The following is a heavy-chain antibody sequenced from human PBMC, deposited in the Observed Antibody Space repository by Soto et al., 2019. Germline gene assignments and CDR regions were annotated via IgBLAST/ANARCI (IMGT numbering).Heavy chain of an antibody. V-gene: IGHV5-10-1*01. J-gene: IGHJ6*02. D-gene: IGHD2-15*01. CDR1: GYSFTSYW. CDR2: IDPSDSYT. Sequence: EVQLVQSGAEVKKPGESLRISCKGSGYSFTSYWISWVRQMPGKGLEWMGRIDPSDSYTNYSPSFQGHVTISADKSISPAYLQWGSRKASDTAMYYCARQKVVAATRGPRYYYGMDVWGQGTTVTVSS. CDR3: ARQKVVAATRGPRYYYGMDV.